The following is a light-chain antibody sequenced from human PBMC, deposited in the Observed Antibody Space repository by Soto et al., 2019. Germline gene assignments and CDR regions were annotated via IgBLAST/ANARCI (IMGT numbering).Light chain of an antibody. J-gene: IGKJ1*01. V-gene: IGKV2-28*01. CDR1: QSLLHSNGYNY. CDR2: MGS. CDR3: MQALQTPLT. Sequence: DFVMTQSPLSLPVTPGEPASISCRSSQSLLHSNGYNYLDWYLQKPGQSPQLLIYMGSNRASGVPDKFSGSASGTDFTLKISRVEAEDVGVYYCMQALQTPLTCGQGTKVEIK.